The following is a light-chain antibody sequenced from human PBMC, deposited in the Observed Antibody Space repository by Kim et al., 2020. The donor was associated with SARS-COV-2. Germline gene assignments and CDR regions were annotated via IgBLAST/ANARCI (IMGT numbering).Light chain of an antibody. Sequence: APGNTARMTCGGKNIGSKNVHLYQQRPGQAPVLVIYYDSDRPSGIPERFSGSNSGNTATLAISRVEAGDEADYFCQVWDSSSDDYVFGTGTKVTVL. J-gene: IGLJ1*01. V-gene: IGLV3-21*04. CDR3: QVWDSSSDDYV. CDR1: NIGSKN. CDR2: YDS.